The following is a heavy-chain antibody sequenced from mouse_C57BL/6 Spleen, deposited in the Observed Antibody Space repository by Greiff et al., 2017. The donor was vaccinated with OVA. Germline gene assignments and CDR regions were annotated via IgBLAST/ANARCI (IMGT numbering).Heavy chain of an antibody. D-gene: IGHD2-1*01. CDR1: GYTFTDYN. V-gene: IGHV1-18*01. Sequence: EVKLMESGPELVKPGASVKIPCKASGYTFTDYNMDWVKQSHGKSLEWIGDINPNNGGTIYNQKFKGKATLTVDKSSSTAYMELRSLTSEDTAVYYCARKEVYYGNFDYWGQGTTLTVSS. J-gene: IGHJ2*01. CDR2: INPNNGGT. CDR3: ARKEVYYGNFDY.